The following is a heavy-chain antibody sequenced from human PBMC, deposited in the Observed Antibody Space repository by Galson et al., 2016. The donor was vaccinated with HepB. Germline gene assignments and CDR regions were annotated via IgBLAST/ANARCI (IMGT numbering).Heavy chain of an antibody. Sequence: TLSLTCTVSDDSVSGGKYYWTWIRQPPGKGLEWIAYISYSGNTNSNPSPKSRVTLSIDRSKSQFSLKLSSVTAADTALYYCARSSGNSEYHRIVWGQGTLVTVSS. CDR2: ISYSGNT. CDR1: DDSVSGGKYY. D-gene: IGHD2/OR15-2a*01. V-gene: IGHV4-61*01. CDR3: ARSSGNSEYHRIV. J-gene: IGHJ4*02.